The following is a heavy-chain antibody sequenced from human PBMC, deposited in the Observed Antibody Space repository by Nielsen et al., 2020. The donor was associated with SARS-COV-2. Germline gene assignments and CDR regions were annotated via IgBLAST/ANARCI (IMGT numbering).Heavy chain of an antibody. D-gene: IGHD3-9*01. J-gene: IGHJ6*02. Sequence: WLRQPPGKGLEWIGEINHSGSTNYNPSLKSRVTISVDTSKNQFPLKLSSVIAADTAVYYCARAGRYFDWLITPHYYYYGMDVWGQGTTVTVSS. CDR3: ARAGRYFDWLITPHYYYYGMDV. CDR2: INHSGST. V-gene: IGHV4-34*01.